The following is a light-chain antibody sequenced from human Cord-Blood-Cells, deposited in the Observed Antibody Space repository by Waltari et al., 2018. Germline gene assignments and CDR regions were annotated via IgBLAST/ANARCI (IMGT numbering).Light chain of an antibody. CDR2: AAS. Sequence: DIQMTQSPSSLSASIGDRVPIPCRARQSINSYLNWYQQKPGKAPKLLIYAASSLQSGVPSRFSGSGSGTDFTLTISSLQPEDFATYYCQQSYSTPFTFGPGTKVDIK. CDR3: QQSYSTPFT. J-gene: IGKJ3*01. CDR1: QSINSY. V-gene: IGKV1-39*01.